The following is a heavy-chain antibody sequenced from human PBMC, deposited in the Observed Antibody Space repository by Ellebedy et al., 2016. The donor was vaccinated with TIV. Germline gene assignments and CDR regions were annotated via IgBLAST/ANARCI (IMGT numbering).Heavy chain of an antibody. CDR3: ARNKYYDILTGYYTHYYGMDV. J-gene: IGHJ6*02. Sequence: GGSLRLSCAASGFTFSSYWMSWVRQAPGKGLEWVANIKQDGSEKYYVDSVKGRFTISKDNAKNSLYLQMNSLRAEDTAVYYSARNKYYDILTGYYTHYYGMDVWGQGTTVTVSS. D-gene: IGHD3-9*01. CDR2: IKQDGSEK. V-gene: IGHV3-7*01. CDR1: GFTFSSYW.